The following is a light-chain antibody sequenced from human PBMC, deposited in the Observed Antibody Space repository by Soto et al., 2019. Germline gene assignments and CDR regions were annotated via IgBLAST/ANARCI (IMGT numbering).Light chain of an antibody. CDR2: AAS. CDR1: QGISSY. Sequence: DIQLTQSRSFLSASVGDRVTITCRASQGISSYLAWYQQKPGKAPKLLIYAASTLQSGVPSRFSGSGSGTEFTLTISSLQPEDFATYYCQQFKSYPITFGQGTRLEIK. V-gene: IGKV1-9*01. J-gene: IGKJ5*01. CDR3: QQFKSYPIT.